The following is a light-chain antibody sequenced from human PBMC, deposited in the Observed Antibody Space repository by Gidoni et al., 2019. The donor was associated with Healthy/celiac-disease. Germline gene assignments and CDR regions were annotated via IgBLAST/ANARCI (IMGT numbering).Light chain of an antibody. V-gene: IGKV3-15*01. J-gene: IGKJ1*01. CDR2: GAS. CDR3: QQYNNWST. Sequence: EIVMTQSPATLSVSPGERAPLSCRASQSVSSNLAWYQQKPGQAPRLLIYGASTRATGIPARFSGSGSGTEFTLTISSLQSEDFAVYYCQQYNNWSTFGQGTKVEIK. CDR1: QSVSSN.